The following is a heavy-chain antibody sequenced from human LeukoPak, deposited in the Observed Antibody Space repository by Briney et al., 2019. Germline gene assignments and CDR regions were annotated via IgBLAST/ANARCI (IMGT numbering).Heavy chain of an antibody. CDR1: GGSFSGYY. Sequence: SETLSLTCAVYGGSFSGYYWSWIRQPPGKGLEWIGEINHSGSTNYNPSLKSRVTISVDTSKNQFSLKLSSVTAADTAVYYCARVDTMVRGVRYYYYMDVWGKGTTVTASS. CDR3: ARVDTMVRGVRYYYYMDV. V-gene: IGHV4-34*01. CDR2: INHSGST. D-gene: IGHD3-10*01. J-gene: IGHJ6*03.